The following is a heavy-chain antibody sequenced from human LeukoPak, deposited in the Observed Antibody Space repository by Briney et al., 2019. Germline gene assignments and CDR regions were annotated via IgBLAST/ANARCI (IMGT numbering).Heavy chain of an antibody. J-gene: IGHJ1*01. Sequence: PSQTLSLTCTVSGGSISSGGYYWSWIRQHPGKGLEWIGYIYYSGSTYYNPSLKSRVTISVDTSKNQFSLKLSSVTAADTAVYYCARVVVPAAPAEYFQHWGQGTLVTVSS. CDR3: ARVVVPAAPAEYFQH. D-gene: IGHD2-2*01. V-gene: IGHV4-31*03. CDR1: GGSISSGGYY. CDR2: IYYSGST.